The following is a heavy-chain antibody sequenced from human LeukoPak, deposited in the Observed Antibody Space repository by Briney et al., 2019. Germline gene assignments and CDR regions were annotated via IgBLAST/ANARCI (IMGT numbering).Heavy chain of an antibody. D-gene: IGHD2-21*02. J-gene: IGHJ4*02. CDR3: ASNTATVFDY. Sequence: SQTLSLTCTVSGDFITAYYWSWIRQPPGKGLEWIGYVYYSGSTEYNPSLRSRVTISLEMSKHQFSLNLTSVTAADTAVYYCASNTATVFDYWGQGALVTVSS. V-gene: IGHV4-59*01. CDR1: GDFITAYY. CDR2: VYYSGST.